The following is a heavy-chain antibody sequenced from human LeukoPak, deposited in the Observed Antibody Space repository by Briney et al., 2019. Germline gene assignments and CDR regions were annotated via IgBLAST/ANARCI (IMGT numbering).Heavy chain of an antibody. CDR1: GDSISSGGYY. CDR2: SYHSGST. Sequence: SQTLSLTCTVSGDSISSGGYYWSWIRQPPGKGREWIGYSYHSGSTYYHPSLKSRVTISVDTSKNQFSLKLSSVTAADTAVYYCARRNAPNAAAQGYYFDYWGQGTLVTVSS. D-gene: IGHD6-13*01. CDR3: ARRNAPNAAAQGYYFDY. J-gene: IGHJ4*02. V-gene: IGHV4-30-2*01.